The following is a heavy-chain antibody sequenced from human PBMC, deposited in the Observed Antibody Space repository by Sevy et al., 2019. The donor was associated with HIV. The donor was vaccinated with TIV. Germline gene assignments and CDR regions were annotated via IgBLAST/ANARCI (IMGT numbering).Heavy chain of an antibody. V-gene: IGHV5-10-1*01. CDR2: IDPSDSYT. J-gene: IGHJ4*02. D-gene: IGHD2-2*01. Sequence: GESLKISCKGSGYSFTSYWISWVRQMPGKGLEWMGRIDPSDSYTNYSPSFQGHVTISADKSISTAYLQWSSLKALDTAMYYCARGNCSSTSCYGAGQWGQGTLVTVSS. CDR1: GYSFTSYW. CDR3: ARGNCSSTSCYGAGQ.